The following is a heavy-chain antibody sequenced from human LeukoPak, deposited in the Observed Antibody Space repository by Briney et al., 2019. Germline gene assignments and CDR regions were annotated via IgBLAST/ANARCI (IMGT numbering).Heavy chain of an antibody. D-gene: IGHD6-13*01. Sequence: GESLKISCKGSGYSFTSYWIGWVRQMPGKGLEWMGIIYPGDSDTRYSPSFQGQVTISADKSISTAYPQWSSLKASDTAMYYCARSRVGGIAAAGTDYYYMDVWGKGTTVTVSS. CDR3: ARSRVGGIAAAGTDYYYMDV. CDR1: GYSFTSYW. V-gene: IGHV5-51*01. J-gene: IGHJ6*03. CDR2: IYPGDSDT.